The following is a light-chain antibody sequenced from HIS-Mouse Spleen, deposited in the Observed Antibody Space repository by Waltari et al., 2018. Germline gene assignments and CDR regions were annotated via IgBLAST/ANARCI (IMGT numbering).Light chain of an antibody. V-gene: IGKV1-9*01. Sequence: DIHVTQSPSFLSASVGDRVTITCRASQGISSYLAWYQQKPGKAPKLLIYAASNLQSGVPLRFSGSGSGKEFTLTISSLEPEDFATYYCQQLNSYPPTFGQGTKVAIK. CDR3: QQLNSYPPT. CDR2: AAS. CDR1: QGISSY. J-gene: IGKJ1*01.